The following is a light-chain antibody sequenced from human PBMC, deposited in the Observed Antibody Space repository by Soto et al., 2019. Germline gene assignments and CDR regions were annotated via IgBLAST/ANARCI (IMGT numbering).Light chain of an antibody. Sequence: QSVLTQSPSASGSPGQSVTISCTGTRSDVGGHNYVSWYQHHPGKAPKLMIFEVSKRPSGVPDRFSGSKSGNTASLTVSGLQAEDEAVYYCAAWDDSRGVFGTGTKLTVL. CDR3: AAWDDSRGV. V-gene: IGLV2-8*01. CDR2: EVS. CDR1: RSDVGGHNY. J-gene: IGLJ1*01.